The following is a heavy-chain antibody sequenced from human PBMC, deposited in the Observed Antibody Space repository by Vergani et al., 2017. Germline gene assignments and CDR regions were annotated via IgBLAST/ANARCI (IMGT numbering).Heavy chain of an antibody. CDR2: ISGDGGST. CDR1: GFTFDDYA. J-gene: IGHJ6*02. CDR3: AKDSGGHPVYGMDV. V-gene: IGHV3-43*02. D-gene: IGHD3-16*01. Sequence: EVQLLESGGGLVQPGGSLRLSCAASGFTFDDYAMHWVRQAPGKGLEWVSLISGDGGSTYYADSVKGRFTISRDNSKNSLYLQMNSLRTEDTALYYCAKDSGGHPVYGMDVWGQGTTVTVSS.